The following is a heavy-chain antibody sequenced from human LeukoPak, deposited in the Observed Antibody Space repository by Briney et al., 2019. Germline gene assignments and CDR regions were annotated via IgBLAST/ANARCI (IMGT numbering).Heavy chain of an antibody. Sequence: GGSLRLSCTGSGFTFNDYYMSWVRQAPGKGLEWLSFISAGGYPLYYADSVRGRFTISRDTAKNSLYLQMNSLRVEDTAVYYCVMTAGPPTDHWGQGALVTVSS. CDR2: ISAGGYPL. J-gene: IGHJ4*01. CDR3: VMTAGPPTDH. CDR1: GFTFNDYY. V-gene: IGHV3-11*04.